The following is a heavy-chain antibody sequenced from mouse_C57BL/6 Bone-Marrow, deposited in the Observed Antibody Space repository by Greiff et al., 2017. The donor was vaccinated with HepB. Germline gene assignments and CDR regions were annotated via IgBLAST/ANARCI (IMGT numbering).Heavy chain of an antibody. J-gene: IGHJ1*03. D-gene: IGHD1-1*01. CDR1: GYTFTTYP. V-gene: IGHV1-47*01. CDR3: ERRNDSSIHWDCDV. CDR2: FYPYNDDT. Sequence: VQRVESGAELVKPGASVKMSCKASGYTFTTYPIEWMKQNHGKSLEWIGNFYPYNDDTKYNEKFKGKATLTVEKSSSTVYLELSRLTSDDSAVYYCERRNDSSIHWDCDVWGTGTTVTVSS.